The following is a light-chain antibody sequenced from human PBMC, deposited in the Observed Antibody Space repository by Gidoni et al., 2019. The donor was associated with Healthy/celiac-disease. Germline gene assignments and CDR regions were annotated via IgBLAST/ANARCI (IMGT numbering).Light chain of an antibody. CDR3: QQRSNWPPWT. CDR1: QSVSSY. CDR2: DAS. Sequence: EIVLTHHPATLSLSPGERATLSCRASQSVSSYLAWYQQKPGQAPRLLIYDASNRATGIPARFSGSGSGTDFTLTISSLEPEDFAVYYCQQRSNWPPWTFGQGTKVEIK. J-gene: IGKJ1*01. V-gene: IGKV3-11*01.